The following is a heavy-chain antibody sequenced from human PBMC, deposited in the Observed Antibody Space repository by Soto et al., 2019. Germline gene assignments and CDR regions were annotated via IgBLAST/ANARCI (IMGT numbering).Heavy chain of an antibody. Sequence: GGSVRLSCAASGLTFDDYAMHWVRQLPGKGLEWVSGISWNSASIGYADSVKGGFTTSRDNAKNSLYLEMKSLKPEDTALYYCATDWGRDVWNGYFNFWGQGTPVTVSS. CDR3: ATDWGRDVWNGYFNF. D-gene: IGHD3-3*01. CDR2: ISWNSASI. J-gene: IGHJ4*02. CDR1: GLTFDDYA. V-gene: IGHV3-9*01.